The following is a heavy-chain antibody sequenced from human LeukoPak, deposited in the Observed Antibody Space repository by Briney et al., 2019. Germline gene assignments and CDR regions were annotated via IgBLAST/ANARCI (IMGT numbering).Heavy chain of an antibody. CDR2: IYYSGST. CDR1: GGSISSYY. J-gene: IGHJ6*04. Sequence: SETLSLTCTVSGGSISSYYWSWIRQPPGKGLEWIGYIYYSGSTNYNPSLKSRVTISVDTSKNQFSLKLSSVTAADTALYYCARSIVGATVDVWGKGTTVTVSS. D-gene: IGHD1-26*01. CDR3: ARSIVGATVDV. V-gene: IGHV4-59*01.